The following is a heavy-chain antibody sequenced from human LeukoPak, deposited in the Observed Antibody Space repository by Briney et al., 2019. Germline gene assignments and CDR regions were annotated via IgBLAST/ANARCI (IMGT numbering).Heavy chain of an antibody. D-gene: IGHD5-12*01. J-gene: IGHJ4*02. Sequence: HPGGSLRLSCAASGFTFNSYGMHWVRQAPGKGLEWVAFIRFDGTNKYYADSVRGRFTISRDISKNTLFLQMNSLRAEDTAVYYCARGPSGYHNTGGQGTLVTVSS. V-gene: IGHV3-30*02. CDR2: IRFDGTNK. CDR3: ARGPSGYHNT. CDR1: GFTFNSYG.